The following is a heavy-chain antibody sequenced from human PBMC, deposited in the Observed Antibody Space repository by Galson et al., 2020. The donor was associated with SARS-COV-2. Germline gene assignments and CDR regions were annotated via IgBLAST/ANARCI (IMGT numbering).Heavy chain of an antibody. CDR1: GYTFTGYY. D-gene: IGHD2-2*01. J-gene: IGHJ5*02. CDR3: ARGPFFYCSSTSCYENWFDP. Sequence: ASVKVSCKASGYTFTGYYMHWVRQAPGQGLEWMGWINPNSGGTNYAQKFQGRVTMTRDTSISRAYMELSRLRSDDTTVYYCARGPFFYCSSTSCYENWFDPWGQGTLVTVSS. CDR2: INPNSGGT. V-gene: IGHV1-2*02.